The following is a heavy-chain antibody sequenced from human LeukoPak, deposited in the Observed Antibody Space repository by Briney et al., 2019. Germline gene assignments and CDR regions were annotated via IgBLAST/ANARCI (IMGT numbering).Heavy chain of an antibody. J-gene: IGHJ4*02. CDR3: AREFITIFGVVRGFDY. D-gene: IGHD3-3*01. V-gene: IGHV1-46*01. Sequence: FQGRVTMTRDTSTSTVYMELSSLRSEDTAVYYCAREFITIFGVVRGFDYWGQGTLVTVSS.